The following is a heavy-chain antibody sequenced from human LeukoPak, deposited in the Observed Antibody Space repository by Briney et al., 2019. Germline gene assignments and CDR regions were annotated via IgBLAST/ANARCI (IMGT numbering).Heavy chain of an antibody. J-gene: IGHJ6*04. V-gene: IGHV3-23*01. CDR3: AKFNGHPTTNYYMDV. Sequence: GGSLRLSCAASVFTFSSYAMHWVRQAPGKGLEWVSGIIDTGGATYYADSVKGRFTISRDNSKNTLFLQMNSLRAEDTAVYYSAKFNGHPTTNYYMDVWGEGTTVTVSS. CDR1: VFTFSSYA. CDR2: IIDTGGAT. D-gene: IGHD3-10*01.